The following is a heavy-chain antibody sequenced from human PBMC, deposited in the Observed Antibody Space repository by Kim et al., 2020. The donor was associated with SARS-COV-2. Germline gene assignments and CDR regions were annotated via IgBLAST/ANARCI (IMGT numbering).Heavy chain of an antibody. D-gene: IGHD4-17*01. CDR2: INHSGST. CDR1: GGSFSGYY. V-gene: IGHV4-34*01. CDR3: ARGGYGDYVDFDY. J-gene: IGHJ4*02. Sequence: SETLSLTCAVYGGSFSGYYWSWIRQPPGKGLEWIGEINHSGSTNYNPSLKSRVTISVDTSKNQFSLKLSSVTAADTAVYYCARGGYGDYVDFDYWGQGTL.